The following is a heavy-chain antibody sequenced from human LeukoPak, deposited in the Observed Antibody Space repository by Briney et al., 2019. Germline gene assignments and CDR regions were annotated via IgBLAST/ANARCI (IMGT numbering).Heavy chain of an antibody. CDR1: GYSISSGYY. J-gene: IGHJ4*02. Sequence: SETLSLTCAVSGYSISSGYYWGWIRQPPGEGLEWIGSIYHSGSTYYNPSLKSRVTISVDTSKNQFSLKLSSVTAADTAVYYCANLWGLRCYYWGQGTLVTVSS. CDR2: IYHSGST. V-gene: IGHV4-38-2*01. CDR3: ANLWGLRCYY. D-gene: IGHD4-17*01.